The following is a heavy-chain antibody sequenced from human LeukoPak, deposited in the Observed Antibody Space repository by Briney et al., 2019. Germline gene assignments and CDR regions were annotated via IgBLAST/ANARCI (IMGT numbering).Heavy chain of an antibody. CDR1: GGSISSYY. CDR2: IYYNGST. CDR3: GGGQSMWDFDY. D-gene: IGHD1-26*01. J-gene: IGHJ4*02. Sequence: SETLSLTCTVSGGSISSYYWSWIRQPPGKGLEWIGYIYYNGSTNYNPSLKSRVTISVDTSKNQFSLKLSSVTAADTAVYYCGGGQSMWDFDYWGQGTLVTVSS. V-gene: IGHV4-59*01.